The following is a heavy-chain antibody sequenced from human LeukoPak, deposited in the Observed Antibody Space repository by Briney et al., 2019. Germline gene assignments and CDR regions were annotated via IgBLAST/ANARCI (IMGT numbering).Heavy chain of an antibody. D-gene: IGHD3-10*01. CDR2: IYYSGST. CDR1: GGSISSYY. CDR3: AGYGSGRYAFDI. J-gene: IGHJ3*02. V-gene: IGHV4-59*08. Sequence: SETLSLTCTVSGGSISSYYWSWIRQPPGKGLECIGYIYYSGSTNYNPSLKSRVTITGDTSKNQFSLKLSSVTAADTAVYYCAGYGSGRYAFDIWGQGTMVTVSS.